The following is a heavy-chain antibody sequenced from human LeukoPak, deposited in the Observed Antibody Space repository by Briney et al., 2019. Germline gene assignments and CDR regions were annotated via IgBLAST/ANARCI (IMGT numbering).Heavy chain of an antibody. J-gene: IGHJ4*02. Sequence: GGSLRLSCAASGFTFSSYWMHWVRQAPGKGLVWVSRINTDGSSTSYADSVKGRFTISRDNAKNTLYLQMNSLRAEDTAVYYCARDGGSSGWQDYWGQGTLVTVSS. D-gene: IGHD6-19*01. CDR1: GFTFSSYW. CDR2: INTDGSST. V-gene: IGHV3-74*01. CDR3: ARDGGSSGWQDY.